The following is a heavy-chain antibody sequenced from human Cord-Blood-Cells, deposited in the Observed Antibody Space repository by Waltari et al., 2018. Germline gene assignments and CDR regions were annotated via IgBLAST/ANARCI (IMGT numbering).Heavy chain of an antibody. Sequence: QVQLVQSGAEVKKPGASVKVSCKASGYTFTGYYMHWVRPAPGQGLDGMGWINPNRGGTNYVQKFQGRVTMTRDTSISTAYMGLSRLRSDDTAVYYCARDAGAAAGTHAFDIWGQGTMVTVSS. CDR3: ARDAGAAAGTHAFDI. CDR1: GYTFTGYY. J-gene: IGHJ3*02. D-gene: IGHD6-13*01. V-gene: IGHV1-2*02. CDR2: INPNRGGT.